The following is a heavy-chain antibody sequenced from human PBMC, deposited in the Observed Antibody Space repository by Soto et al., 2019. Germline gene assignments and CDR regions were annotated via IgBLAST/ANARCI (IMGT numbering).Heavy chain of an antibody. CDR2: ISAYNGNT. V-gene: IGHV1-18*01. J-gene: IGHJ4*02. D-gene: IGHD3-16*02. Sequence: QVQLVQSGAEVKKPGASVKVSCKASGYTFTSYGISWVRQAPGQGLEWMGWISAYNGNTKYAQKLQGRXTXTXXTSSSTAYMEVRSLRSDDTAVYYGARYRAVGLVDYWGQGTLVTVSS. CDR1: GYTFTSYG. CDR3: ARYRAVGLVDY.